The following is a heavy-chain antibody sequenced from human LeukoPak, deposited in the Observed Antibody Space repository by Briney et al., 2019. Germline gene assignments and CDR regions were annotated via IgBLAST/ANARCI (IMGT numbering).Heavy chain of an antibody. CDR1: GYTFTGYY. J-gene: IGHJ4*02. D-gene: IGHD3-10*01. CDR3: ARSAYYYGSGSGRWVDY. Sequence: ASVKVSCKASGYTFTGYYMHWVRQAPGQGLEWMGRINPNSGGTNYAQKLQGRVTMTRDTSISTAYMELSRLRSDDTAVYYCARSAYYYGSGSGRWVDYWGQGTLVTVSS. CDR2: INPNSGGT. V-gene: IGHV1-2*06.